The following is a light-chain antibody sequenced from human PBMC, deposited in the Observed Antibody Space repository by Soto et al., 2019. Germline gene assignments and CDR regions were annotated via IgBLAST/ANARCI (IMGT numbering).Light chain of an antibody. J-gene: IGLJ3*02. CDR3: QSYDTTLSSWV. Sequence: QSVLTQAPSVSGAPGQRVTISCTGSSSNIGAGYDVQWYQHLPGTAPKLLIHGNTNRPSGVPDRFSGSKSGTSASLAITAQQAEDEGDYYCQSYDTTLSSWVFGGGTKLTVL. V-gene: IGLV1-40*01. CDR2: GNT. CDR1: SSNIGAGYD.